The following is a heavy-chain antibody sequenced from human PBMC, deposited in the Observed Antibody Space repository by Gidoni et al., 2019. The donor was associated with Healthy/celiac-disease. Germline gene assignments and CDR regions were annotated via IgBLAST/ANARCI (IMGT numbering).Heavy chain of an antibody. Sequence: QVQLVQSGAEVKKPGASVKVSCKASGYTFTSYAMHWVRQAPGQRLEWMRWINAGNGNTKYSQKFQGRVTITRDTSASTAYMELSSLRSEDTAVYYCARREWELDFDYWGQGTLVTVSS. V-gene: IGHV1-3*01. CDR1: GYTFTSYA. J-gene: IGHJ4*02. CDR2: INAGNGNT. D-gene: IGHD1-26*01. CDR3: ARREWELDFDY.